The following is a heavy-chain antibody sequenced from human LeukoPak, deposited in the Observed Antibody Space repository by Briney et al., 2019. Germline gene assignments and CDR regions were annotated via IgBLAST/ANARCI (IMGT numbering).Heavy chain of an antibody. D-gene: IGHD7-27*01. J-gene: IGHJ3*02. V-gene: IGHV3-53*01. CDR2: IYSGGST. Sequence: GGSLRLSCAASGFTVSSNYMSWFRQAPGKGLEWVSVIYSGGSTYYADSVKGRFTISRDNSKNTLYLQMNSLRAEDTAVYYCARGTWGSSHDAFDIWGQGTMVTVSS. CDR3: ARGTWGSSHDAFDI. CDR1: GFTVSSNY.